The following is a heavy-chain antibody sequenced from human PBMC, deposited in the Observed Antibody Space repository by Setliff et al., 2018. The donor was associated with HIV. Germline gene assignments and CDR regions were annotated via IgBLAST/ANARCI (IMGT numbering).Heavy chain of an antibody. V-gene: IGHV4-39*02. CDR3: AREGTYSGTYWVRRVASFDI. J-gene: IGHJ3*02. Sequence: SETLSLTCTVSGGSINSRSYSWGWIRQPPGKGLGWIGSFYYTGSTYYNPSLRSRVTISVDTSKNQFSLKLSSVSAADTAVYYCAREGTYSGTYWVRRVASFDIWGQGTMVTVSS. D-gene: IGHD1-26*01. CDR2: FYYTGST. CDR1: GGSINSRSYS.